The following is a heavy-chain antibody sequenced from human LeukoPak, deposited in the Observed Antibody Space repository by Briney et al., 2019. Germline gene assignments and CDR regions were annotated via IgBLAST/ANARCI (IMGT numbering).Heavy chain of an antibody. Sequence: PSETLSLTCTVSGGSISSYYWSWIRQPPGKGLEWIGNIYSTGSTNYNPSPKSRATISVDTSKNQFSLKLTSVTAADTAVYYCVRRYGDNVAFDIWGQGTMVIVSS. CDR2: IYSTGST. D-gene: IGHD4-17*01. CDR3: VRRYGDNVAFDI. J-gene: IGHJ3*02. V-gene: IGHV4-59*01. CDR1: GGSISSYY.